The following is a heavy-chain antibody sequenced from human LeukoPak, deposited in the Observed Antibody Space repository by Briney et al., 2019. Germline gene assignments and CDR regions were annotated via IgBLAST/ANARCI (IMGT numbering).Heavy chain of an antibody. Sequence: PGGSLRLSCAASGFTFSSYAMSWVRQAPGKGLEWVSAISGSGGSTYYADSVKGWFTISRDNSKNTLYLQMNSLRAEDTAVYYCAKDQSSGWLINWFDPWGQGTLVTVSS. CDR2: ISGSGGST. D-gene: IGHD6-13*01. CDR1: GFTFSSYA. J-gene: IGHJ5*02. V-gene: IGHV3-23*01. CDR3: AKDQSSGWLINWFDP.